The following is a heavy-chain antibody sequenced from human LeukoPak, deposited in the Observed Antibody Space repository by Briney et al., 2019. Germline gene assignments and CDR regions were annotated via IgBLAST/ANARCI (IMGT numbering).Heavy chain of an antibody. CDR3: AKKLIVVVVAATSTGFDY. V-gene: IGHV3-23*01. J-gene: IGHJ4*02. Sequence: GGSLRLSCIASGFSFSSYAMSWVRQAPGKGLEWVSAISGSGGSTYYADSVKGRFTISRDNSKNTLYLQMNSLRAEDTAVYYCAKKLIVVVVAATSTGFDYWGQGTLVTVSS. CDR2: ISGSGGST. D-gene: IGHD2-15*01. CDR1: GFSFSSYA.